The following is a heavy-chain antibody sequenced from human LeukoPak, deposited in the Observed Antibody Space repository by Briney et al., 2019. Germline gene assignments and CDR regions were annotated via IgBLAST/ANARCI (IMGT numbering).Heavy chain of an antibody. Sequence: GGSLRLSCAGSGFPFSSHGMNWVRQAPGKWLEWVSGISPGGGPTYYADSVKGRFSISRDDLKNTLYLQMTNLRAEDTAVYYCAKDGAWLRFDDWGQGILVTVSS. CDR3: AKDGAWLRFDD. CDR2: ISPGGGPT. V-gene: IGHV3-23*01. J-gene: IGHJ4*02. D-gene: IGHD5-12*01. CDR1: GFPFSSHG.